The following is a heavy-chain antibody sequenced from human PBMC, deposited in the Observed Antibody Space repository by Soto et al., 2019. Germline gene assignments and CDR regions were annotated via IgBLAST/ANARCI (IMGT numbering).Heavy chain of an antibody. J-gene: IGHJ6*04. CDR1: GFTFSTHA. D-gene: IGHD2-2*01. V-gene: IGHV3-23*01. Sequence: EVQLLESGGGLVQPGGSLRLSCTASGFTFSTHAMTWVRQAPGKGLEWVSGISGSGGGTYYAEAVKGRFTVSRDNSTSTLYLQMNSLRVEDTAIYFCAKDLGPCSRINCCCSTNVWGKGTTVTVSS. CDR2: ISGSGGGT. CDR3: AKDLGPCSRINCCCSTNV.